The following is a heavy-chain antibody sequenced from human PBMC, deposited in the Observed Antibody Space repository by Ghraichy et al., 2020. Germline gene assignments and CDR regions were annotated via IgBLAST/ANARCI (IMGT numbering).Heavy chain of an antibody. V-gene: IGHV3-23*01. J-gene: IGHJ2*01. D-gene: IGHD1-1*01. CDR3: AKGGERLWYFEL. Sequence: GGSLRLSCAASGFTFSTFAMTWVRQAPGKGLEWVSSISGSGVETYHADSVKGRFAISRDSAKNTLNLQMNSLRAEDTAVYYCAKGGERLWYFELWGRGTLVSVSS. CDR2: ISGSGVET. CDR1: GFTFSTFA.